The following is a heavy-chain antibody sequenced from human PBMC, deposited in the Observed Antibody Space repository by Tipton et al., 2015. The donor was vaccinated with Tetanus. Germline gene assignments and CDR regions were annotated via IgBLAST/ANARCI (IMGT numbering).Heavy chain of an antibody. V-gene: IGHV4-34*01. J-gene: IGHJ6*02. CDR1: GGSFSGYY. D-gene: IGHD2-15*01. CDR2: INHSGST. CDR3: ARERLVVVAATLRYYYYGMDV. Sequence: TLSLTYAVYGGSFSGYYWSWIRQPPGKGLEWIGEINHSGSTNYNPSLKSRVTISVDTSKNQFSLKLSSVTAADTAVYYCARERLVVVAATLRYYYYGMDVWGQGTTVTVSS.